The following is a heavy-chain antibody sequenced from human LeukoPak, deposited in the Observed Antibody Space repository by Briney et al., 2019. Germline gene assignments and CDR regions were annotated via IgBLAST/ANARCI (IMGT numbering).Heavy chain of an antibody. CDR3: AKEGYNWNCSPQYYFDY. CDR1: GFTFSSYA. D-gene: IGHD1-7*01. CDR2: ISGSGGST. V-gene: IGHV3-23*01. J-gene: IGHJ4*02. Sequence: TGGSLRLSCAASGFTFSSYAMSWVRQAPGKGLEWVSAISGSGGSTYYADSVKGRFTISRDNSKNTLYLQMNSLRAEDTAVYYCAKEGYNWNCSPQYYFDYWGQGTLVTVSS.